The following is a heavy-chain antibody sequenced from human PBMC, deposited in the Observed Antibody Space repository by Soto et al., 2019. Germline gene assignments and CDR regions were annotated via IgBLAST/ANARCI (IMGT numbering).Heavy chain of an antibody. D-gene: IGHD1-26*01. CDR3: AKGGGGGVDY. CDR1: GGSISSVNYY. V-gene: IGHV4-31*03. Sequence: QVQLQESGPGLVKPSQTLSLTCTVSGGSISSVNYYWSWIRQHPGKGLEWIGYIYYSGTTYYNPSLKSGVTIAVDTSKNQFSLRLNSVTAADTAVYYCAKGGGGGVDYWGQGTLVTVSS. J-gene: IGHJ4*02. CDR2: IYYSGTT.